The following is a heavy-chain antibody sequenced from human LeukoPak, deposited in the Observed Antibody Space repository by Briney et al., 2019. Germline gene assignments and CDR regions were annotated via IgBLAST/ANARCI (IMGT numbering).Heavy chain of an antibody. CDR2: VSGSGGTT. CDR3: AKSDYYDSSGHPISFEY. D-gene: IGHD3-22*01. CDR1: GFPSSNYD. V-gene: IGHV3-23*01. J-gene: IGHJ4*02. Sequence: ESGGSLRLSCAASGFPSSNYDMSWVRQAPGRALEWVSGVSGSGGTTYYADSVKGRFTISRDNSKNTLYLQMNSLRAEDTAVYYCAKSDYYDSSGHPISFEYWGQGTLVTVSS.